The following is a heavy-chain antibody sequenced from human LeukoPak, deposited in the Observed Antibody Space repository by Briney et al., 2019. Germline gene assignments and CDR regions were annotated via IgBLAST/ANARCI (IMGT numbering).Heavy chain of an antibody. D-gene: IGHD3-22*01. Sequence: SETLSLTCTASGGSIRSSYYYWGWIRQPPGKGLEWIGSIYDSGSTYYNPSLKSRVTISGDTSKNQFSLTLGSVTTADTAKYYCARDPSGYFNYWGPGTLVTVSS. CDR1: GGSIRSSYYY. V-gene: IGHV4-39*07. CDR3: ARDPSGYFNY. J-gene: IGHJ4*02. CDR2: IYDSGST.